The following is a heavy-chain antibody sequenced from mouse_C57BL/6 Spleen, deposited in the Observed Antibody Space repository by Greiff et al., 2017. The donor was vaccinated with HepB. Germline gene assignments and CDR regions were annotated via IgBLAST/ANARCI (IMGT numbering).Heavy chain of an antibody. CDR2: ISNGGGST. V-gene: IGHV5-12*01. Sequence: EVMLVESGGGLVQPGGSLKLSCAASGFTFSDYYMYWVRQTPEKRLEWVAYISNGGGSTYYPDTVKGRFTISRDNAKNTLSLQMSRLKSEDTAMYYCASLITTVDWYFDVWGTGTTVTVSS. J-gene: IGHJ1*03. D-gene: IGHD1-1*01. CDR3: ASLITTVDWYFDV. CDR1: GFTFSDYY.